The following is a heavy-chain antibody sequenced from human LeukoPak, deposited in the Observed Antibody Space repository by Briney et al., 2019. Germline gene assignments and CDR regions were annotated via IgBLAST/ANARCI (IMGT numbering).Heavy chain of an antibody. Sequence: SETLSLTCTVSGGSISSYYWSWIRQPAGKGLEGIGRIYTRGSTNYNPSLKRRVTMSVANSKTEFSLQVSSVTAADTAVYYCARVRGVSGNYAFDYWGQGTLVTVSS. D-gene: IGHD3-10*01. CDR1: GGSISSYY. CDR3: ARVRGVSGNYAFDY. CDR2: IYTRGST. V-gene: IGHV4-4*07. J-gene: IGHJ4*02.